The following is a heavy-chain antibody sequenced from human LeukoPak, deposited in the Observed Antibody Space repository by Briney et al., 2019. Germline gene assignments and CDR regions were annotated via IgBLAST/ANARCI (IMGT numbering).Heavy chain of an antibody. CDR3: ARRFSGDYGFPIHNCFDP. J-gene: IGHJ5*02. V-gene: IGHV4-39*01. Sequence: SETLSLTCSVSGGSIRSSTYYWAWIRQPPGKGLEWIGNIYCSGSTYYNPSLKSRVTISVDTSQNQFSLKLSSVTAADTAVYYCARRFSGDYGFPIHNCFDPWGQGTLVTVSS. CDR2: IYCSGST. D-gene: IGHD4/OR15-4a*01. CDR1: GGSIRSSTYY.